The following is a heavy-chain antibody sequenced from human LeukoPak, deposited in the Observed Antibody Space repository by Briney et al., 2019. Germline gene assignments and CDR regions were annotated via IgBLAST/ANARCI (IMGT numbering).Heavy chain of an antibody. CDR2: ISWNSDSI. Sequence: GGSLRLSCAASGFTFDDYAMHWVRQAPGKGLEWVSGISWNSDSIGSADSMKGRFTISRDNSKNMLYLQMNSLRAEDTAVYYCAKGGGYYDSPGFQYWGQGILVTVSS. D-gene: IGHD3-3*01. CDR3: AKGGGYYDSPGFQY. CDR1: GFTFDDYA. J-gene: IGHJ4*02. V-gene: IGHV3-9*01.